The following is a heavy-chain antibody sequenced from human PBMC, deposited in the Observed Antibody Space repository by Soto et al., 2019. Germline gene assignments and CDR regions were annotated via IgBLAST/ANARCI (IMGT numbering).Heavy chain of an antibody. J-gene: IGHJ5*02. CDR1: GFTFSSYA. CDR2: ISGSGGST. D-gene: IGHD3-10*01. V-gene: IGHV3-23*01. Sequence: EVQLLESGGGLVQPGGSLRLSCAASGFTFSSYAMSWVRQAPGKGLEWVSAISGSGGSTYYADTVKGRFTISRDNSKNTLYLQINSLRAEDTDVYYCAKGVRRVILSWFDPWGQGTLVTVSS. CDR3: AKGVRRVILSWFDP.